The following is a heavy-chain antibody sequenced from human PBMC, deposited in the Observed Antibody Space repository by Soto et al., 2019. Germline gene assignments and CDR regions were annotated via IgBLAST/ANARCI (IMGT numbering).Heavy chain of an antibody. Sequence: QVQLVQSGAEVKKPGASVKVSCKASGYTFTSYGISWVRQAPGQGLEWMGWISGYNGNTKYAQKLQGRVTMTTDTXXXXXXXXXXXXXXXXXXXXXXXXXXXGQIVDYWGQGTLVTVSS. V-gene: IGHV1-18*01. CDR3: XXXXXGQIVDY. CDR2: ISGYNGNT. J-gene: IGHJ4*02. D-gene: IGHD3-22*01. CDR1: GYTFTSYG.